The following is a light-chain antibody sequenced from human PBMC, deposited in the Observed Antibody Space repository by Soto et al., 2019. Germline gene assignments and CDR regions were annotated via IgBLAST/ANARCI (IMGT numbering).Light chain of an antibody. CDR3: QQYGSSPLT. CDR1: QSVSSSY. Sequence: EIVLTQSPGTLSLSPGERATLSCRASQSVSSSYLAWYQKKPGQAPRLLIYGASSRATGIPDRFTGSGSGTHFTRHISGLEDEDFAVYYSQQYGSSPLTFGEGTKVQFK. V-gene: IGKV3-20*01. J-gene: IGKJ4*01. CDR2: GAS.